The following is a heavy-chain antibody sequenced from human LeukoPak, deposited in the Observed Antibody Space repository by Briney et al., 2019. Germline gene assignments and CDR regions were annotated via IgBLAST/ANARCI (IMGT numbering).Heavy chain of an antibody. J-gene: IGHJ4*02. D-gene: IGHD3-22*01. V-gene: IGHV1-69*04. CDR2: IIPILGIA. CDR1: GGTFSSYT. CDR3: TRDPDYYDSSXXYFDY. Sequence: SVKVSCKASGGTFSSYTISWVRQAPGQGLEWMGRIIPILGIANYAQKFQGRVTITADKSTSTAYMELSSLRSEDTAVYYCTRDPDYYDSSXXYFDYWGQXTLVXXSS.